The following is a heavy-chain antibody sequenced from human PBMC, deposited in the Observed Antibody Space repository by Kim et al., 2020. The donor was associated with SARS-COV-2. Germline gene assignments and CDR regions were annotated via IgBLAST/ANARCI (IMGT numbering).Heavy chain of an antibody. V-gene: IGHV3-30*01. Sequence: SNNWYADSVKGRFTISRDNSKNTLYLQMNSPNVEDTAVYYCARDGQLDYWGQGSLVTVSS. CDR3: ARDGQLDY. CDR2: SNN. J-gene: IGHJ4*02.